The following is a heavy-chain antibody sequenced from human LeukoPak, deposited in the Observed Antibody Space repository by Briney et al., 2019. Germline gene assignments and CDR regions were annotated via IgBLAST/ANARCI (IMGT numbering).Heavy chain of an antibody. CDR2: ISAYNGNT. CDR3: ASLRRIFGVVIPDY. Sequence: GASVTVSCKASGYTFTSYGISWVRQAPGQGLEWMGWISAYNGNTNYAQKLQGRVTMTTDTSTSTAYMELRSLRSDDTAVYYCASLRRIFGVVIPDYWGQGTLVTVSS. D-gene: IGHD3-3*01. V-gene: IGHV1-18*01. CDR1: GYTFTSYG. J-gene: IGHJ4*02.